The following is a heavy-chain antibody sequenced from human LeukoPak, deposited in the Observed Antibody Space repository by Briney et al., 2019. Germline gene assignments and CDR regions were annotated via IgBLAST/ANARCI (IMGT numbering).Heavy chain of an antibody. V-gene: IGHV4-31*03. CDR3: ARTYYDFWSGYFYSYYFDY. CDR1: GGSISSGGYY. J-gene: IGHJ4*02. Sequence: SQTLSLTCTVSGGSISSGGYYWSWIRQHPGKGLEWIGYIYYSGSTYYNPSLKGRVTISVDTSKNQFSLKLSSVTAADTAVYYCARTYYDFWSGYFYSYYFDYWGQGTLVTVSS. CDR2: IYYSGST. D-gene: IGHD3-3*01.